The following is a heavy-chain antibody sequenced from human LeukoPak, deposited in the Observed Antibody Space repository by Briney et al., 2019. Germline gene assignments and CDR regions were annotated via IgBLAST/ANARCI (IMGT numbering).Heavy chain of an antibody. CDR3: ARALYNRGWYPDYFDS. D-gene: IGHD6-19*01. CDR1: GLTFSNYG. CDR2: IRYDGSNT. J-gene: IGHJ4*02. V-gene: IGHV3-30*02. Sequence: GGSLRLSCAASGLTFSNYGMHWVRQAPGKGLEWVAFIRYDGSNTYYAASVKGRFTISRDNSKNTLYLQMNSLRAADTAIYYCARALYNRGWYPDYFDSWGQGALVTVSS.